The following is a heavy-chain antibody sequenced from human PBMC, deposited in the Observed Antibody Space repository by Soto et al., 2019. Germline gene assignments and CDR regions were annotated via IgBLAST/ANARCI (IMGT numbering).Heavy chain of an antibody. V-gene: IGHV4-34*01. D-gene: IGHD6-6*01. CDR1: GGSFSGYY. CDR3: ARGEYSSSLGLEY. Sequence: SETLSLTCAVYGGSFSGYYWSCIRQPPGKGLEWIGEINHSGSTNYNPSLKSRVTISVDTSKNQFSLKLSSVTAADTAVYYCARGEYSSSLGLEYWAQGTMVTVSS. CDR2: INHSGST. J-gene: IGHJ4*02.